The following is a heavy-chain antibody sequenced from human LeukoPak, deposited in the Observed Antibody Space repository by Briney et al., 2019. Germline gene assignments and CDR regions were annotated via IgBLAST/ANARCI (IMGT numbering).Heavy chain of an antibody. CDR2: INPNSGGT. CDR1: GYTFAGYY. D-gene: IGHD3-10*01. J-gene: IGHJ4*02. V-gene: IGHV1-2*02. CDR3: ARQPGRMRYYFDY. Sequence: ASAKVSCKASGYTFAGYYMHWVRQAPGQGLEWMGWINPNSGGTNYAQKFQGRVTMTRDTSISTAYMELSRLRSDDTAVYYCARQPGRMRYYFDYWGQGTLVTVSS.